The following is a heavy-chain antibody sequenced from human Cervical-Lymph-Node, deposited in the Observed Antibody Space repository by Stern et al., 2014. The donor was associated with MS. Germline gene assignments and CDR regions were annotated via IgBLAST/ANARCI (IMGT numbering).Heavy chain of an antibody. CDR1: GGTFSNHA. D-gene: IGHD2-15*01. J-gene: IGHJ4*02. V-gene: IGHV1-69*11. CDR3: AREKSDCSGGSCFSSLDY. CDR2: IIPILDTT. Sequence: QVKLVQYGAEVKKPGSSVKVSCKSSGGTFSNHAISWVRQAPGQGLERLGRIIPILDTTDYAQRFQGRLTIDADESTDTAYMELRSLTPDDTAVYYCAREKSDCSGGSCFSSLDYWGQGTLVTVSS.